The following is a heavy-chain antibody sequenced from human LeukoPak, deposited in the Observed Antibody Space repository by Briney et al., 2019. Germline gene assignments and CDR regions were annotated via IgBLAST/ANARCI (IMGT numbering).Heavy chain of an antibody. D-gene: IGHD3-10*01. V-gene: IGHV3-7*01. CDR3: ARDRLLVSFDY. Sequence: GGSLRLSCAASGFSFSTYWMSWVRQAPGKGLEWVANIKQDGSEKYYVDSVKGRFTISRDNAKNSLYLQMNSLRAEDTAVYYCARDRLLVSFDYWGQGTLVTVSS. CDR1: GFSFSTYW. J-gene: IGHJ4*02. CDR2: IKQDGSEK.